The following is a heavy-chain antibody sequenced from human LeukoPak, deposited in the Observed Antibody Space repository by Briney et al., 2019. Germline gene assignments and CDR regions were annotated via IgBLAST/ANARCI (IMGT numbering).Heavy chain of an antibody. CDR3: AREVYFGGEYYYGMDV. CDR2: ISSSSSYI. J-gene: IGHJ6*02. Sequence: GGSLRLSCAASGFTSSSYSMNWVRQAPGKGLEWVSSISSSSSYIYYADSVKGRFTISRDNAKNSLYLQMNSLRAEDTAVYYCAREVYFGGEYYYGMDVWGQGTTVTVSS. D-gene: IGHD2-21*01. CDR1: GFTSSSYS. V-gene: IGHV3-21*01.